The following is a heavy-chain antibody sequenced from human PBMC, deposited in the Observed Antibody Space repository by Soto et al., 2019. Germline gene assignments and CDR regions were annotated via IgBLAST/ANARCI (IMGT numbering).Heavy chain of an antibody. D-gene: IGHD1-1*01. CDR1: GYTFTTDG. CDR2: ISPYNGNT. J-gene: IGHJ4*02. V-gene: IGHV1-18*01. Sequence: ASVRVSGKTSGYTFTTDGIACVRHSPGQGLEWIGWISPYNGNTVYAQKVDGRVTVTTDTSTTTAYMELKSLRSDDTALYYCARTAGMFRVEHNPKVLYNYFDYWCQGTLVTVSS. CDR3: ARTAGMFRVEHNPKVLYNYFDY.